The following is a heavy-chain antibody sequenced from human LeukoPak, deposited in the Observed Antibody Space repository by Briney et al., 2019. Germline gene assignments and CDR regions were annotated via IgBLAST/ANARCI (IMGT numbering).Heavy chain of an antibody. Sequence: SETLSLTCTVSGGSISSYYWSWIRQPPGKGLEWIGFIYYSGSTNYNPSLKSRVTISVDTSKNQFSLKLSSVTAADTAVYYCARDIGGLGWFDPWGQGTLVTVSS. CDR3: ARDIGGLGWFDP. CDR1: GGSISSYY. CDR2: IYYSGST. D-gene: IGHD3-16*01. V-gene: IGHV4-59*01. J-gene: IGHJ5*02.